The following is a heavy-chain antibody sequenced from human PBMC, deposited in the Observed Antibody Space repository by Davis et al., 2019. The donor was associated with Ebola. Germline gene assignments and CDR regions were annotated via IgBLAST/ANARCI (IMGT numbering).Heavy chain of an antibody. J-gene: IGHJ6*04. CDR3: ARMPPLHCHSHSCSIQAALTVLGV. CDR2: IYGGDIT. D-gene: IGHD2/OR15-2a*01. CDR1: GLTFTNTW. V-gene: IGHV3-53*01. Sequence: GESLKISCDVSGLTFTNTWMNWVRQAPGKGLEWVSVIYGGDITHYADSVKGRFTISRDNSKNTLYLQMNSLRVEDTAVYFCARMPPLHCHSHSCSIQAALTVLGVWGKGTTVTVSS.